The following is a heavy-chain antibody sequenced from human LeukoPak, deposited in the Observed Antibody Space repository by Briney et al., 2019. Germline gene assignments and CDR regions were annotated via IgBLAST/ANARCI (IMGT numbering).Heavy chain of an antibody. CDR3: SRGDFSSGPSRDAFDI. D-gene: IGHD3-3*01. V-gene: IGHV4-61*02. CDR1: GGSISSGRYF. J-gene: IGHJ3*02. CDR2: VFTSGTT. Sequence: SETLSLTCTVSGGSISSGRYFWSWIRQPAGKGPEWVGRVFTSGTTNYNPSLQSRITVSVDTSKNQFSLKMSSVTAADTAVYYCSRGDFSSGPSRDAFDIWGQGTMVTVSS.